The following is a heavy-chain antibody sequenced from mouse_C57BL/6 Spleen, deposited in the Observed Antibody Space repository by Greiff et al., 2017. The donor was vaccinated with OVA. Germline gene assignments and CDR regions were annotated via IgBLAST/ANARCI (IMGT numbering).Heavy chain of an antibody. J-gene: IGHJ2*01. Sequence: QVHVKQPGAELVKPGASVKLSCKASGYTFTSYWMHWVKQRPGQGLEWIGMIHPNSGSTNYNEKFKSKATLTVDKSSSTAYMQLSSLTSEDSAVYYCARSGTTVDYWGQGTTLTVSS. CDR1: GYTFTSYW. CDR3: ARSGTTVDY. V-gene: IGHV1-64*01. D-gene: IGHD1-1*01. CDR2: IHPNSGST.